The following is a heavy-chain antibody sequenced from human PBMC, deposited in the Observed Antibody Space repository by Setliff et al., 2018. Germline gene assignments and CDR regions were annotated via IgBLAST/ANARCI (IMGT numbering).Heavy chain of an antibody. CDR1: GGTFSSYA. V-gene: IGHV1-69*10. J-gene: IGHJ4*02. CDR2: IIPILGIA. Sequence: ASVKVSCKASGGTFSSYAISWVRQAPGQGLEWMGGIIPILGIANYAQKFQGRVTITADESTSTAYMELSSLSSEDTAVYYCARAGVYYYDSSGYYLDYWGQGALVTVSS. D-gene: IGHD3-22*01. CDR3: ARAGVYYYDSSGYYLDY.